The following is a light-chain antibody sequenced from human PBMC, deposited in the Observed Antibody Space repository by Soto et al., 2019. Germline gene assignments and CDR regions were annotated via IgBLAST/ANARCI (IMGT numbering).Light chain of an antibody. CDR3: HQFGDSPQT. CDR1: QSLSVSY. V-gene: IGKV3-20*01. CDR2: STS. Sequence: EIVLTQSPGTLTLSPGDRATLSCRASQSLSVSYIAWYQQKPGQAPRLLIYSTSTRATGIPDRFSGRGSGTHFTLAISRLEPEDFAVYYCHQFGDSPQTFGQGTTVEV. J-gene: IGKJ1*01.